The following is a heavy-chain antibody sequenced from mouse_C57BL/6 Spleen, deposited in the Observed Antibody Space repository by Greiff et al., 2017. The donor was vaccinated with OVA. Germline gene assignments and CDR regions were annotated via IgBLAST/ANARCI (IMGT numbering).Heavy chain of an antibody. J-gene: IGHJ3*01. D-gene: IGHD1-1*01. CDR2: FYPGSGSI. Sequence: QVQLKQSGAELVKPGASVKLSCKASGYTFTEYTIHWVKQRSGQGLEWIGWFYPGSGSIKYNEKFKDKATLTAYKSSSTVYMELSRLKSEDSAVYFCARHEGDYYGSSKTWFAYWGQGTLVTVSA. CDR1: GYTFTEYT. V-gene: IGHV1-62-2*01. CDR3: ARHEGDYYGSSKTWFAY.